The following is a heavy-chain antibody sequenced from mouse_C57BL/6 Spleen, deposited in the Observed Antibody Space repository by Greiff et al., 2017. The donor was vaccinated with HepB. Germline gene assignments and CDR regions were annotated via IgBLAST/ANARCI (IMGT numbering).Heavy chain of an antibody. CDR3: ARWGMITPYYYAMDY. V-gene: IGHV1-64*01. CDR2: IHPNSGST. J-gene: IGHJ4*01. Sequence: QVQLKQPGAELVKPGASVKLSCKASGYTFTSYWMHWVKQRPGQGLEWIGMIHPNSGSTNYNEKFKSKATLTVDKSSSTAYMQLSSLTSEDSAVYYCARWGMITPYYYAMDYWGQGTSVTVSS. D-gene: IGHD2-4*01. CDR1: GYTFTSYW.